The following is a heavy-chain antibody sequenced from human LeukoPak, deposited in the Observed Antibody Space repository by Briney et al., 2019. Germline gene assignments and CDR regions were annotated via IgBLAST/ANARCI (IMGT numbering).Heavy chain of an antibody. V-gene: IGHV3-21*01. Sequence: PGGSLRLSCAASGFTFSSYSMNWVRQAPGKGLEWVSAISGSSTYIYYADSVKGRFTISRDNAKNSAYLQMNSLRAEDTAVYYCASVPGETLKRAIDYWGRGTLVTVSS. J-gene: IGHJ4*02. D-gene: IGHD3-10*01. CDR2: ISGSSTYI. CDR1: GFTFSSYS. CDR3: ASVPGETLKRAIDY.